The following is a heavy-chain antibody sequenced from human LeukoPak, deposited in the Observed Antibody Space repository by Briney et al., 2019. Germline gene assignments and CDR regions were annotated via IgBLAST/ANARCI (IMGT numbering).Heavy chain of an antibody. CDR2: IYYSGST. CDR1: GGSISSYY. V-gene: IGHV4-59*01. J-gene: IGHJ6*02. Sequence: SETLSLTCTVSGGSISSYYWSWIRQPPGKGLEWIGYIYYSGSTNYNPSLKSRVTISVDTSKNQFSLKLSSVTAADTAVYYCARDSSSWYDGYGMDVRGQGTTVTVSS. D-gene: IGHD6-13*01. CDR3: ARDSSSWYDGYGMDV.